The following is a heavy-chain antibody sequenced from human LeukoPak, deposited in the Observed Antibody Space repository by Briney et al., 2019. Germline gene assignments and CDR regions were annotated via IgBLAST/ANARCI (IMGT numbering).Heavy chain of an antibody. CDR1: GFTFSRYG. V-gene: IGHV3-30*18. Sequence: GGSLRLSCAASGFTFSRYGMHWVRQAPGKGLEWVTIISYDGSNKYYADSVQGRFTISRDNSKNTLYLQMNSLRSEDSAVYYCAKDLGGRSGCYDLWGRGTLVTVSS. D-gene: IGHD6-19*01. CDR2: ISYDGSNK. CDR3: AKDLGGRSGCYDL. J-gene: IGHJ2*01.